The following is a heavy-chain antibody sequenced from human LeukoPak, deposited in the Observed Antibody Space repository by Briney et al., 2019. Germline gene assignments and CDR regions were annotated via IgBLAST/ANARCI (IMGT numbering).Heavy chain of an antibody. J-gene: IGHJ4*02. Sequence: GGSLRLSCAASGVIFSSYGMHWVRQAPGKGLEWVARIWHDGSNDDYADSVKGRFTISRDNSKNTLYLQMNSLRAEDTAIYYCAKVTGDYYDTSGAFDYWGQGTLVTVSS. CDR1: GVIFSSYG. V-gene: IGHV3-33*06. CDR3: AKVTGDYYDTSGAFDY. D-gene: IGHD3-22*01. CDR2: IWHDGSND.